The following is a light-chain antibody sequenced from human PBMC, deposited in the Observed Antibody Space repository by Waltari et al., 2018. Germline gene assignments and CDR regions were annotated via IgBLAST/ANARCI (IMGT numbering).Light chain of an antibody. J-gene: IGKJ1*01. CDR3: QQYYSDPVT. CDR2: WAS. Sequence: IVMTQSTDSLAVSLGQRATHNCTSSQSVLYSSNNKNYLPWYQQRPVQTPKLLIYWASTREAGVPDRFSGSGSGTDFTLIISSLQAEDVAVYYCQQYYSDPVTFGQGTKVEIK. CDR1: QSVLYSSNNKNY. V-gene: IGKV4-1*01.